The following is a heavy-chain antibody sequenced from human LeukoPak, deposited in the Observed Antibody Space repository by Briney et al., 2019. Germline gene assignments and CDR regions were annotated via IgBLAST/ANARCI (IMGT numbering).Heavy chain of an antibody. CDR1: GFTFDDYA. J-gene: IGHJ4*02. CDR3: AKGYGSGSYYPFDY. D-gene: IGHD3-10*01. V-gene: IGHV3-9*01. CDR2: ISWNSGNI. Sequence: GRSLRLSCAASGFTFDDYAMHWVRQGPGKGLEWVSGISWNSGNIDYVDSVKGRFTISRDNAKNYLYLQMNSLRAEDTALYYCAKGYGSGSYYPFDYWGQGTLVTVSS.